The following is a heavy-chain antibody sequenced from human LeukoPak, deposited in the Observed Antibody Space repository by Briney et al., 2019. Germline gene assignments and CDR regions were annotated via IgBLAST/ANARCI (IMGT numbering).Heavy chain of an antibody. D-gene: IGHD3-16*02. V-gene: IGHV1-24*01. CDR2: FYPEDGET. J-gene: IGHJ3*02. CDR3: ATVSPAELSFIDAFDI. CDR1: GYTLTELS. Sequence: ASVKVSCKVSGYTLTELSMHWVRQAPGKGLEWMGGFYPEDGETIYAQKFQGRVNMTEDTSIDSAYMELSSLRSEDTAVCYCATVSPAELSFIDAFDIWGQGTMVTVSS.